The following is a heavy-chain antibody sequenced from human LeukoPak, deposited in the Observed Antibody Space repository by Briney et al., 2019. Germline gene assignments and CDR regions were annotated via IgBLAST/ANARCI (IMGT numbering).Heavy chain of an antibody. CDR2: INGDGSTT. Sequence: GGSLRLSCAASGFTFSSYWMHWVRQAPGKGLVWVSHINGDGSTTSYADSVKGRFTISRDNAKNTVYLQMNSLRAEDTAVYHCAKGGSSSPRSTFDYWGQGSLLTVSS. V-gene: IGHV3-74*01. J-gene: IGHJ4*02. CDR3: AKGGSSSPRSTFDY. CDR1: GFTFSSYW. D-gene: IGHD6-13*01.